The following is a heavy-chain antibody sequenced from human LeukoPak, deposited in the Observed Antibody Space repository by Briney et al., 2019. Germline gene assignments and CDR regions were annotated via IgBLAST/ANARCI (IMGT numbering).Heavy chain of an antibody. CDR3: GGTGYCRGWSCHWAVY. Sequence: GESLKISRKGSGFNFPSQLSGWVRQMPGKGLEWMGIIYPGDSDTRYSPSFQGPVTISADKSISTAYLQWSSLKASDTAMYYCGGTGYCRGWSCHWAVYRGQGNLVTVSS. D-gene: IGHD2-15*01. V-gene: IGHV5-51*01. J-gene: IGHJ4*02. CDR2: IYPGDSDT. CDR1: GFNFPSQL.